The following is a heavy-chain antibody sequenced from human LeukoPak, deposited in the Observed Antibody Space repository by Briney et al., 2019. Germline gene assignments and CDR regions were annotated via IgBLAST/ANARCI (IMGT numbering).Heavy chain of an antibody. Sequence: PSETLSLTCTVSGGSISSYYWSWIRQPPGKGLEWIGYIYYSGSTNYNPSLKSRVTISVDTSKNQFSLKLSSVTAADTAVYYCARARCGGSCYSTYYYYYYMDVWGKGTTVTISS. CDR3: ARARCGGSCYSTYYYYYYMDV. J-gene: IGHJ6*03. CDR2: IYYSGST. D-gene: IGHD2-15*01. CDR1: GGSISSYY. V-gene: IGHV4-59*01.